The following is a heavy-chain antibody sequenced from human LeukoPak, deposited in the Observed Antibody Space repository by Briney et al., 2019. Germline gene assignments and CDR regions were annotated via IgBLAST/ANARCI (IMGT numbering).Heavy chain of an antibody. J-gene: IGHJ4*02. V-gene: IGHV3-74*01. D-gene: IGHD2-2*01. Sequence: GGSLRLSCAASGFIFSSYWMYWVRQAPGKGLVWVSRINTDGITTTYADSVKGRFTISRDNAKNTLYLQMNSLRVEDTAIYYCAVLSTSNRKWGQGTLVTVSS. CDR1: GFIFSSYW. CDR3: AVLSTSNRK. CDR2: INTDGITT.